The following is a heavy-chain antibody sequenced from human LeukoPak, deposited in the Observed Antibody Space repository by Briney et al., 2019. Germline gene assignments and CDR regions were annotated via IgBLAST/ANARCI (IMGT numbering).Heavy chain of an antibody. Sequence: GGSLRLSCSASGFAFSGFAMGWVRQAPGKGLEWVSSISGSGGNTYYADSVEGRFTVSRDNSKNTLYLQMNSLRAEDTALYYCARGRGGDYVPSRFDYWGQGTLVTVSS. CDR3: ARGRGGDYVPSRFDY. J-gene: IGHJ4*02. D-gene: IGHD4-17*01. CDR1: GFAFSGFA. V-gene: IGHV3-23*01. CDR2: ISGSGGNT.